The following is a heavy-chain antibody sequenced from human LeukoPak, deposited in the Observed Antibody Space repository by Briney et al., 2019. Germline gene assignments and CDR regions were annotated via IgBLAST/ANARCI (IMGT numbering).Heavy chain of an antibody. J-gene: IGHJ4*02. CDR1: GFTFSSYS. D-gene: IGHD3-9*01. Sequence: GGSLRLSCAASGFTFSSYSINWVRQAPGKGLEWVSSISSSSSNIYYADSVKGRFTISRDNAKNSLYLQMNSLKAEDTAVYYCARAGHENYDFLTGYYSPFDYWGQGTLVTVSS. V-gene: IGHV3-21*01. CDR3: ARAGHENYDFLTGYYSPFDY. CDR2: ISSSSSNI.